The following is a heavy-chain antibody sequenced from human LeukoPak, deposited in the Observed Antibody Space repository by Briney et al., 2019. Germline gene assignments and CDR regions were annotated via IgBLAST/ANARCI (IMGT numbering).Heavy chain of an antibody. CDR2: ISAYNGNT. CDR3: ARDLIAAAGTWAYYYGMDV. Sequence: ASVKVSCKASGYTFTSYGISWVRQAPGQGLEWTGWISAYNGNTNYAQKLQGRVTMTTDTSTSTAYMELRSLRSDDTAVYYCARDLIAAAGTWAYYYGMDVWGQGTTVTVSS. V-gene: IGHV1-18*01. CDR1: GYTFTSYG. J-gene: IGHJ6*02. D-gene: IGHD6-13*01.